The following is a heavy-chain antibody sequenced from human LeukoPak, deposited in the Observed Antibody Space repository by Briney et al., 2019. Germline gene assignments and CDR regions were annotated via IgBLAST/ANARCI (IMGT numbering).Heavy chain of an antibody. CDR2: IVVGRGNT. CDR1: GFTFTSSA. Sequence: GTSVKVSCKASGFTFTSSAVQWVRQARGQRLEWIGWIVVGRGNTNYAQKFQERVTITRDMSTSTAYMELSSLRSEDTAVYYCAADPGHYGDYDFDYWGQGTLVTVSS. J-gene: IGHJ4*02. D-gene: IGHD4-17*01. V-gene: IGHV1-58*01. CDR3: AADPGHYGDYDFDY.